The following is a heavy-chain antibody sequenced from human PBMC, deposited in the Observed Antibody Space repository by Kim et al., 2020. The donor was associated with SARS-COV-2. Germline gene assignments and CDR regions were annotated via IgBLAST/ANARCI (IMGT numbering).Heavy chain of an antibody. CDR2: ISYDGSNK. CDR1: GFTFSSYA. D-gene: IGHD3-16*02. J-gene: IGHJ6*02. Sequence: GGSLRLSCAASGFTFSSYAMHWVRQAPGKGLEWVAVISYDGSNKYYADSVKGRFTISRDNSKNTLYLQMNSLRAEDTAVYYCARDHMITFGGVIVSHYYYYGMDVWGQGTTVTVSS. CDR3: ARDHMITFGGVIVSHYYYYGMDV. V-gene: IGHV3-30-3*01.